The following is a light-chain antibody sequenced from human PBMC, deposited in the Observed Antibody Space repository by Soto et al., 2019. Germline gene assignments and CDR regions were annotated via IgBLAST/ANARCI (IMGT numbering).Light chain of an antibody. CDR2: GAS. V-gene: IGKV3-15*01. Sequence: EVVMTQSPVTLSESPGERATLSCRASQSISTNLAWYQQKPGQAPRVLIYGASTRATGIPARFSGSGSGTEFTLTISSLQSEDFVVYYCQQYNNWPRTFGQGTKVEIK. J-gene: IGKJ1*01. CDR1: QSISTN. CDR3: QQYNNWPRT.